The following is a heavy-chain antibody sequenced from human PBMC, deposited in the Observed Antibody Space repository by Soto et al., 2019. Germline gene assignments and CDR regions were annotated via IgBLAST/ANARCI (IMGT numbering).Heavy chain of an antibody. CDR3: ARDLYGSGSSDY. CDR1: GFTLSSYV. V-gene: IGHV3-30-3*01. CDR2: ISYDGNNK. J-gene: IGHJ4*02. D-gene: IGHD1-26*01. Sequence: QVQLVESGGGVVQPGRSLRLSCAASGFTLSSYVMHWVRQAPGKGLEWVAVISYDGNNKYYADSVKGRFTISRDNSKNTLYLQMNSLRAEDTAVYYCARDLYGSGSSDYWGQGTLVTVSS.